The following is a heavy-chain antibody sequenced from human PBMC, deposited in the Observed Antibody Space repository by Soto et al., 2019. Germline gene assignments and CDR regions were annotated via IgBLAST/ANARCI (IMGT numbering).Heavy chain of an antibody. V-gene: IGHV3-30-3*01. J-gene: IGHJ4*02. CDR2: ISYDGSNK. Sequence: PGGSLTLSCAASGFTFSSYAMHWVRQAPGKGLEWVAVISYDGSNKYYADSVKGRFTISRDNSKNTLYLQMNSLRAEDTAVYYCARDQEYDILTGYLNYWGQGTLVTVSS. D-gene: IGHD3-9*01. CDR1: GFTFSSYA. CDR3: ARDQEYDILTGYLNY.